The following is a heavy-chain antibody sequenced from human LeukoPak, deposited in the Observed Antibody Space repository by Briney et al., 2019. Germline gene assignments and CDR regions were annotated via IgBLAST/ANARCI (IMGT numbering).Heavy chain of an antibody. CDR3: ASSSIAARPHYYYGMDV. D-gene: IGHD6-6*01. J-gene: IGHJ6*02. V-gene: IGHV4-59*08. CDR1: GGSISSYY. Sequence: SETLSLTCTASGGSISSYYWSWIRQPPGKGLELIGYIYYSGSTNYNPSLKSRVTISVDTSKNQFSLQLSSLTAADTAVYYCASSSIAARPHYYYGMDVWGQGTTVTVSS. CDR2: IYYSGST.